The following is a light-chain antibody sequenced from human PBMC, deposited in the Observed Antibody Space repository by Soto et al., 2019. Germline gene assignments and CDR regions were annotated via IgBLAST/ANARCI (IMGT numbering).Light chain of an antibody. CDR2: GAS. Sequence: EIVLTQSPGTLSLSPGERATLSFRASQSVSSSYLAWYQQKPGQAPRLLIYGASSRATGIPDRFSGSGSGTDFTLTISRLEPEDFAVYYCQQYGSSPRTFGQGTKVDNK. CDR3: QQYGSSPRT. CDR1: QSVSSSY. J-gene: IGKJ1*01. V-gene: IGKV3-20*01.